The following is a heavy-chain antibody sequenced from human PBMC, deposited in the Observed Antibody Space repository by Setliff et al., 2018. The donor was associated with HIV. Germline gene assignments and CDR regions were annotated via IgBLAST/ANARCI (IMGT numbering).Heavy chain of an antibody. CDR2: VYWTGKT. CDR1: DSAMDSYY. J-gene: IGHJ3*01. CDR3: AKISPRGYSDITTGRLTDPFDV. V-gene: IGHV4-59*12. Sequence: SETLSLTCTVSDSAMDSYYWSWVRKSPGRGLEYIGYVYWTGKTDYNPSLKSRVTRSLDTSGNQFSLKLNSVTGADTAVYYCAKISPRGYSDITTGRLTDPFDVWGPGTMVTVSS. D-gene: IGHD3-9*01.